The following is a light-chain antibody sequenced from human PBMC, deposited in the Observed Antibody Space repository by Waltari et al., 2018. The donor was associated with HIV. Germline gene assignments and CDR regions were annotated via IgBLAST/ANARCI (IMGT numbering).Light chain of an antibody. CDR2: SNN. Sequence: QSVLPQPPSASGTPGQNVTIPCSGNTSNIGTNIVNWYQQFPGAAPKLLIYSNNQLPSGVPARFSGSKSGTSASLAISGLQSEDEADYFCAAWDDTLNGLFGGGTKLTVL. CDR3: AAWDDTLNGL. J-gene: IGLJ2*01. CDR1: TSNIGTNI. V-gene: IGLV1-44*01.